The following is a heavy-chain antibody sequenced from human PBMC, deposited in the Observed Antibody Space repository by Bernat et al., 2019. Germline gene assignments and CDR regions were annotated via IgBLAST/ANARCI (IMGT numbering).Heavy chain of an antibody. CDR3: ARGSMSPIFDY. J-gene: IGHJ4*02. CDR1: GGSFSGYY. Sequence: QVQLQQWGAGLLKPSETLSLTCAVYGGSFSGYYWSWIRQPPGKGLEWIGEINHSGSTNYNPSLKSRVTISVDTSKNQFPLKLSSVTAADTAVYYCARGSMSPIFDYWGQGTLVTVSS. CDR2: INHSGST. D-gene: IGHD2-21*01. V-gene: IGHV4-34*01.